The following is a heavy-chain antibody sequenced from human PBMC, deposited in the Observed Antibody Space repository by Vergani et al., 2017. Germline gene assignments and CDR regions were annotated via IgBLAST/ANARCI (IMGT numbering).Heavy chain of an antibody. D-gene: IGHD2/OR15-2a*01. Sequence: QVQLQESGPGLVKPSETLSLTCTVSNDSVSNTFYYLGWIRQTPGKGLEWIGSIYYSGSTYYNPSLESRVTMSVDTSKSQFSLKLSSVTAADTAVYYCAKTSMLLRFLHFDNWGQGTLVTVSS. CDR3: AKTSMLLRFLHFDN. CDR2: IYYSGST. CDR1: NDSVSNTFYY. V-gene: IGHV4-39*01. J-gene: IGHJ4*02.